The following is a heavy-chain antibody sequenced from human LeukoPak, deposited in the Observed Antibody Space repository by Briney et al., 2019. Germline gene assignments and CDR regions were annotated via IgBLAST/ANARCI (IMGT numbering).Heavy chain of an antibody. CDR1: GYTFTSYG. CDR3: AREDYGSGSSEGYFDY. V-gene: IGHV1-18*01. J-gene: IGHJ4*02. D-gene: IGHD3-10*01. CDR2: ISAYNGNT. Sequence: ASVTVSCKASGYTFTSYGISWVRQAPGQGLEWMGWISAYNGNTNYAQKLQGRVTMTTDTSTSTAYMELRSLRSDDTAVYYCAREDYGSGSSEGYFDYWGQGTLVTVSS.